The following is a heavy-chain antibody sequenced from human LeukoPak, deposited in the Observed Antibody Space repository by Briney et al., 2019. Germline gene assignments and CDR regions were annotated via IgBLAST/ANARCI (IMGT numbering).Heavy chain of an antibody. D-gene: IGHD1-26*01. CDR2: ISSSSSYI. Sequence: SGGSLRLSCAASGFTFSSYSMNWVRQAPGKGLEWVSSISSSSSYIYYADSVKGGFTISRDNAKNSRYLQMHSLSAEDTAVYYCPRDTAGATPLSEYFQHWGQGHLVTVSS. CDR1: GFTFSSYS. CDR3: PRDTAGATPLSEYFQH. J-gene: IGHJ1*01. V-gene: IGHV3-21*01.